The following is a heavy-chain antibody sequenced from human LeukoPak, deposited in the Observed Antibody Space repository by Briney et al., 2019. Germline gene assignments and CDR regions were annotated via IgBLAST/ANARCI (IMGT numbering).Heavy chain of an antibody. D-gene: IGHD3-10*01. Sequence: SETLSLTCTVSGGSISSYYWSWIRQPPGKGLEWIGYIYYSGSTNYNPSLKSRVTISVDTSKNQFSLKLSSVTAADTAVYYCARGPMVRGTYYYYMDVWGKGTTVTVSS. J-gene: IGHJ6*03. CDR2: IYYSGST. CDR3: ARGPMVRGTYYYYMDV. CDR1: GGSISSYY. V-gene: IGHV4-59*01.